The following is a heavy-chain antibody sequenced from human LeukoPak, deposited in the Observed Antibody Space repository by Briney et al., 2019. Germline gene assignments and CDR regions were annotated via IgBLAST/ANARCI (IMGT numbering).Heavy chain of an antibody. CDR3: ARVKALGAATDAFDI. Sequence: GGSRRLSCAASGFTFSSYAMSWVRQAPGKGLEWVSAISGSGGSTNYADSVKGRFTISRDNSKNTLYLQMNSLRAEDTAVYYCARVKALGAATDAFDIWGQGTMVTVSS. D-gene: IGHD1-26*01. V-gene: IGHV3-23*01. J-gene: IGHJ3*02. CDR2: ISGSGGST. CDR1: GFTFSSYA.